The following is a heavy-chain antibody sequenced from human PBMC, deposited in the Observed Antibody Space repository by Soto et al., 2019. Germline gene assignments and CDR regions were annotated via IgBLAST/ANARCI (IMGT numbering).Heavy chain of an antibody. J-gene: IGHJ4*02. Sequence: QVQLVQSGAEVKKPGSSVKVSCKASGGTFNNYAISWVRQAPGQGLEWMGGITPIFGRANYAQKFQGRLTITADESTSTAYMELSSLRSDDTAMFYCARDAFYYDGPTGIYYFDYWGQGTLVTVSS. CDR3: ARDAFYYDGPTGIYYFDY. CDR1: GGTFNNYA. V-gene: IGHV1-69*12. CDR2: ITPIFGRA. D-gene: IGHD1-1*01.